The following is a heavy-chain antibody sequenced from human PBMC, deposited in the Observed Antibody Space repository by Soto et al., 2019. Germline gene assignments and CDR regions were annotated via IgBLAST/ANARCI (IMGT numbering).Heavy chain of an antibody. CDR2: IIPIFGTA. CDR3: GGSFHMRYNRRYFDL. V-gene: IGHV1-69*12. J-gene: IGHJ2*01. Sequence: QVKLVQSGAEVKKPGSSVKVSCKASGGTFSSYAISWVRQAPGQGLEWMGGIIPIFGTANYAQQFQGRVTITADESTTKAYMVMISLRAEDTAVYYYGGSFHMRYNRRYFDLWGRGTLVTVSS. CDR1: GGTFSSYA. D-gene: IGHD1-20*01.